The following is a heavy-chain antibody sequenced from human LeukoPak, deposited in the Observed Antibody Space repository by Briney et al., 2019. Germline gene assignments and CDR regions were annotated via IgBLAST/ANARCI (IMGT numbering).Heavy chain of an antibody. J-gene: IGHJ4*02. V-gene: IGHV4-59*12. CDR1: GVSISSYY. CDR3: ARHSGTLGYFDY. CDR2: FYYRGST. D-gene: IGHD1-14*01. Sequence: SETLSLTCTVSGVSISSYYWSWIRQPPGKGLEWIGYFYYRGSTNYNPSLKSRVTISLDPSKNQFSLRLRSVTAADTAVYYCARHSGTLGYFDYWGQGTRVTVSS.